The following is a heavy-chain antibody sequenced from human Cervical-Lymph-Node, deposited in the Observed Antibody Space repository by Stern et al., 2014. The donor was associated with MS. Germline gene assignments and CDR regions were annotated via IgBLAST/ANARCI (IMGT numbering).Heavy chain of an antibody. Sequence: VQLVESGGGLVKPGGSLRLSCAASGFTFSDYYMSWIRQAPGKGLEWDSYISSSGRTIYYADYVKGRFTISRDKYKNYLYLQMNSLRAEDTAVYYCAREKGSGYYTHWGQGTLVTVSS. CDR3: AREKGSGYYTH. CDR1: GFTFSDYY. D-gene: IGHD3/OR15-3a*01. J-gene: IGHJ4*02. CDR2: ISSSGRTI. V-gene: IGHV3-11*01.